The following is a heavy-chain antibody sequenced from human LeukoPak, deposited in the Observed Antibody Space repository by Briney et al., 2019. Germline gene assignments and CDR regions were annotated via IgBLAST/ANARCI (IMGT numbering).Heavy chain of an antibody. D-gene: IGHD1-26*01. CDR1: GFTFSSNN. CDR3: ARVPGGSYPIDY. Sequence: QPGGSLRLSCAASGFTFSSNNMNWVRQAPGKGLEWISFISSSSSTIFYADSVKGRFTISRDNANNSLYLQMNSLRAEDTAVYYCARVPGGSYPIDYWGQGTLVTVSS. J-gene: IGHJ4*02. V-gene: IGHV3-48*01. CDR2: ISSSSSTI.